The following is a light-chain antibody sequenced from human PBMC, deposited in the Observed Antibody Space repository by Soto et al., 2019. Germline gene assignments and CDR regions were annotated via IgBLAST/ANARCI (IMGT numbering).Light chain of an antibody. V-gene: IGKV1D-12*01. CDR1: QVINFW. J-gene: IGKJ2*01. CDR3: QQASSFPHT. Sequence: DILMTQSPSSVSASVGDRVTITCRASQVINFWLAWYQHKPGKAPTLLIYAASNLQSGVPSRFSGTGSGTDFTLTISSLQPEDFATYYCQQASSFPHTFGQGTKLELK. CDR2: AAS.